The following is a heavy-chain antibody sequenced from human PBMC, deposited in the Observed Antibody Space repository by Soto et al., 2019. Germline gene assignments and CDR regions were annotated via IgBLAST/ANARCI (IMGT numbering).Heavy chain of an antibody. J-gene: IGHJ4*02. CDR3: ARDRLPPPIAVAGTLDY. Sequence: QVQLVQSGAEVKKPGSSVKVSCKASGGTFSSYTISWVRQAPGQGLEWMGRIIPILGIANYAQKFQGRVTITADNSTSTAYRELSSLSSEDTAVYYCARDRLPPPIAVAGTLDYWGQGTLVTVSS. CDR2: IIPILGIA. D-gene: IGHD6-19*01. CDR1: GGTFSSYT. V-gene: IGHV1-69*08.